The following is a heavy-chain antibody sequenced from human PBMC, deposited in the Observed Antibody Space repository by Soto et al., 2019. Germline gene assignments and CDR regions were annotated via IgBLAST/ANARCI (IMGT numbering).Heavy chain of an antibody. CDR3: ARVVNYYDSSGYYYGVLYSFDY. D-gene: IGHD3-22*01. CDR1: GGTFSSYA. Sequence: SVKVSCKASGGTFSSYAISWVRQAPGQGLEWMGGIIPIFGTANYAQKFQGRVTITADESTSTAYMELSSLRSEDTAVYYCARVVNYYDSSGYYYGVLYSFDYWGQGTLVTVS. J-gene: IGHJ4*02. V-gene: IGHV1-69*13. CDR2: IIPIFGTA.